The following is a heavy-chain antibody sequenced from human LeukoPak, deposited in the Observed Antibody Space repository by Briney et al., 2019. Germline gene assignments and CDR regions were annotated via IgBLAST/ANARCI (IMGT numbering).Heavy chain of an antibody. Sequence: SETLSLTCTVSGGSISSYHWSWIRQPPGKGLEWIGYIYYSGSTNYNPPLKSRVTISVDTSKNQFSLKLSSVTAADTAVYYCARTTYYYGSGSYYYFDYWGQGTLVTVSS. V-gene: IGHV4-59*01. J-gene: IGHJ4*02. CDR2: IYYSGST. D-gene: IGHD3-10*01. CDR3: ARTTYYYGSGSYYYFDY. CDR1: GGSISSYH.